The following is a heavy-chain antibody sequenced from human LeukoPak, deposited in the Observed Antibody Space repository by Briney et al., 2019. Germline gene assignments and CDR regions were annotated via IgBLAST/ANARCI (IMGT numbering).Heavy chain of an antibody. V-gene: IGHV1-8*01. J-gene: IGHJ4*02. Sequence: ASVKVSCKASGYTFTSYDINWVRQATGQGLEWMGWMNPNSGNTGYAQKFQGRVTMTRDTSISTAYMELSRLRSDDTAVYYCGIAAAGTPFDYWGQGTLVTVSS. CDR3: GIAAAGTPFDY. CDR1: GYTFTSYD. D-gene: IGHD6-13*01. CDR2: MNPNSGNT.